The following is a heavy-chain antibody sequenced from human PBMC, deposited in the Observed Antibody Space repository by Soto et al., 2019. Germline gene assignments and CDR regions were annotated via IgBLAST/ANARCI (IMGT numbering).Heavy chain of an antibody. Sequence: QVQLQESGPGLVKPSETLTLTCTVSGDSFSDYYWNWIRQVPGKGLEWIGFVFHSATTSYNPSLMALIAISVDTSKKQFALILTSVTAADTGIYYCARGHYSSGWPIDHWGQGILVTVSS. D-gene: IGHD6-19*01. J-gene: IGHJ4*02. CDR1: GDSFSDYY. CDR2: VFHSATT. V-gene: IGHV4-59*03. CDR3: ARGHYSSGWPIDH.